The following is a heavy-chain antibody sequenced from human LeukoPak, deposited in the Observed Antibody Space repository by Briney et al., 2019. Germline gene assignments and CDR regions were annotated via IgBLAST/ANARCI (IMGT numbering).Heavy chain of an antibody. CDR1: GVTFSVDW. Sequence: PGGSLRLSSAAPGVTFSVDWMSSVRPAPGKGLGWVSNIKKDGSEKYYVDSVKGRFTISRDNAKNSLYLQMNSLRAEDTAVYYCARAVDPFLERLLDYWGQGTLVTVSS. CDR2: IKKDGSEK. CDR3: ARAVDPFLERLLDY. V-gene: IGHV3-7*01. J-gene: IGHJ4*02. D-gene: IGHD1-26*01.